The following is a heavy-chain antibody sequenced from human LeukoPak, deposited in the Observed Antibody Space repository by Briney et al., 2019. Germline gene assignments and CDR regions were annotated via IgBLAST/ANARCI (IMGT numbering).Heavy chain of an antibody. CDR1: GGSISSSSYY. D-gene: IGHD6-13*01. CDR3: ARDVKQLAGPANWFDP. V-gene: IGHV4-39*02. J-gene: IGHJ5*02. CDR2: IYYSGST. Sequence: SETLSLTCTVSGGSISSSSYYWGWIRQPPGKGLEWIGSIYYSGSTYYNLSLKSRVTISVDTSKNQFSLKLSSVTAADTAVYYCARDVKQLAGPANWFDPWGQGTLVTVSS.